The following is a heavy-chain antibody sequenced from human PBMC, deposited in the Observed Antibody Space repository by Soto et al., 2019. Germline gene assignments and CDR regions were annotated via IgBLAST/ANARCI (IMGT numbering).Heavy chain of an antibody. D-gene: IGHD5-12*01. Sequence: QLQLQESGSGLVKPSQTLSLTCAVSDGSISSGGYSWSWIRQPPGKVLEWIGYIYHSGSTYYNPSLKSRVTISVDRSKNQFSLKLSSVTAADTAVYYCARVISGLRGCWSDPWGQGTLVTVSS. CDR1: DGSISSGGYS. J-gene: IGHJ5*02. V-gene: IGHV4-30-2*01. CDR2: IYHSGST. CDR3: ARVISGLRGCWSDP.